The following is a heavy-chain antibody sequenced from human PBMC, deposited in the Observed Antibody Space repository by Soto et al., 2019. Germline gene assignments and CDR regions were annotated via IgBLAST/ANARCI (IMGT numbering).Heavy chain of an antibody. CDR3: ARQGRTSASSDF. Sequence: GESLKISCRGFGYTFNTYWIGWVRQMPGKGLEWMGVMSPGNSDIRYSPAFQGQVSISADTSISTAYLQWSSLRTSDSGMYYCARQGRTSASSDFWGQGTLVTVSS. CDR1: GYTFNTYW. V-gene: IGHV5-51*01. D-gene: IGHD2-21*01. CDR2: MSPGNSDI. J-gene: IGHJ4*02.